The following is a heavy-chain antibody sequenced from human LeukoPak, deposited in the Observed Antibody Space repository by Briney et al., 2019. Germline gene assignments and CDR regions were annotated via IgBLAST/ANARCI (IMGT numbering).Heavy chain of an antibody. CDR1: GFTFSSYA. Sequence: QTGGSLRLSCTASGFTFSSYAIHWVRQAPGKGLEWVTFISYDGNKKYYADSVKGRFTISRDNSKHTLYVQMDSLRPEDTAVYYCARDLSTKYSIDYWGRGTLVTVSS. D-gene: IGHD6-13*01. CDR3: ARDLSTKYSIDY. V-gene: IGHV3-30-3*01. CDR2: ISYDGNKK. J-gene: IGHJ4*02.